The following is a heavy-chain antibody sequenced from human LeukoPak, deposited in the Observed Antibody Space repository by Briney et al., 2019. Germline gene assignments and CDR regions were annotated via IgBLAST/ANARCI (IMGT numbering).Heavy chain of an antibody. D-gene: IGHD5-12*01. CDR2: ITSSSSTI. Sequence: PGGSLRLSCAASGFTFSSYSMNWVRQAPGKGLEWVSYITSSSSTIYYADSVKGRFTISRDNAKNSLYLQMNSLRAEDTAVYYCARDPKPRVATVYYFDYWGQGTLVTVSS. CDR1: GFTFSSYS. V-gene: IGHV3-48*04. J-gene: IGHJ4*02. CDR3: ARDPKPRVATVYYFDY.